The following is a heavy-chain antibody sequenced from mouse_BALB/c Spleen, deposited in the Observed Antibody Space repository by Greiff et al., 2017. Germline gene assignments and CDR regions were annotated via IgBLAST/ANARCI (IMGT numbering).Heavy chain of an antibody. D-gene: IGHD1-1*01. J-gene: IGHJ3*01. CDR3: ARSYYYGSSSSWFAY. Sequence: QVQLKQSGPQLVRPGASVKISCKASGYSFTSYWMHWVKQRPGQGLEWIGMIDPSDSETRLNQKFKDKATLTVDKSSSTAYMQLSSPTSEDSAVYYCARSYYYGSSSSWFAYWGQGTLVTVSA. V-gene: IGHV1S126*01. CDR1: GYSFTSYW. CDR2: IDPSDSET.